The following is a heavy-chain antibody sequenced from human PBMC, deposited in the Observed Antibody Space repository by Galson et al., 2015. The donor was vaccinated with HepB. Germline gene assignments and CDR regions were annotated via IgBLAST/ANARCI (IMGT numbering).Heavy chain of an antibody. V-gene: IGHV1-69*04. D-gene: IGHD3-10*01. J-gene: IGHJ5*02. CDR1: GGTFSSYA. CDR2: IIPILGIA. CDR3: ARAKFGELSRISTHNWFDP. Sequence: SVKVSCKASGGTFSSYAISWVRQAPGQGLEWMGRIIPILGIANYAQKFQGRVTITADKSTSTAYMELSSLRSEDTAVYYCARAKFGELSRISTHNWFDPWGQGTLVTVSS.